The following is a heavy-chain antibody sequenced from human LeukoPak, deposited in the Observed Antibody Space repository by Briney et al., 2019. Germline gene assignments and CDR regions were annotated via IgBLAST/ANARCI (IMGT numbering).Heavy chain of an antibody. V-gene: IGHV3-21*01. D-gene: IGHD3-10*01. CDR2: ISSSSSYI. CDR1: GFTFSSYS. J-gene: IGHJ5*02. CDR3: ARDLEYYGSGTTSS. Sequence: GGSLRLSCAASGFTFSSYSMNWVRQAPGKGLEWDSSISSSSSYIYYADSVKGRFTISRDNAKNSLYLQMNSLRAEDTAVYYCARDLEYYGSGTTSSWGQGTLVTVSS.